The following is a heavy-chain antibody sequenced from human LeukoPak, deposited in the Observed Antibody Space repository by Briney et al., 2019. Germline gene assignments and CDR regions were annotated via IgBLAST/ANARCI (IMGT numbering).Heavy chain of an antibody. V-gene: IGHV3-48*02. CDR3: AREDYFGNGY. J-gene: IGHJ4*02. Sequence: GGSLRLSCAASGFTFSSYSMNWVRQAPGKGLEWLSYISSSSSTIHYADSLKGRFTISRDNAKHSLYLQMNSLRDEDTAVYYCAREDYFGNGYWGQGTLVTVSS. D-gene: IGHD4-23*01. CDR2: ISSSSSTI. CDR1: GFTFSSYS.